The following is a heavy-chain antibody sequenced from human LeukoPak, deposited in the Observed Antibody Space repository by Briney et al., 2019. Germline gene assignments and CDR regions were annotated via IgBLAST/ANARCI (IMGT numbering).Heavy chain of an antibody. CDR1: GFTFGSYA. Sequence: PGGSLRLSCAASGFTFGSYAMSWVRQAPGKGLEWVSAISGSGGSTYYADSVKGRFTISRDNSKNTLYLQMNSLRAEDTAVYYCAKDSFIVVVPTAAFDIWGQGTMVTVSS. CDR2: ISGSGGST. J-gene: IGHJ3*02. CDR3: AKDSFIVVVPTAAFDI. D-gene: IGHD2-2*01. V-gene: IGHV3-23*01.